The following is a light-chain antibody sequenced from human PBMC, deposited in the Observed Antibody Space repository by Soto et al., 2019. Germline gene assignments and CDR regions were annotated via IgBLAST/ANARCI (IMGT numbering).Light chain of an antibody. CDR3: SSYTTSNTRQIV. CDR1: ISDFGGYNY. J-gene: IGLJ1*01. Sequence: QSVLTQPASVSVSPGQSITISCTGNISDFGGYNYVSWYQHHPGKAPKLLIYDVSNRPSGISNRFSGPKSDNTASLTISGLQPEDEADYYCSSYTTSNTRQIVFGTGTKVTVL. V-gene: IGLV2-14*03. CDR2: DVS.